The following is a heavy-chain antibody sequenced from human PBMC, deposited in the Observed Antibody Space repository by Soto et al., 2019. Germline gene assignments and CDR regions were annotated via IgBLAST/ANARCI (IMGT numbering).Heavy chain of an antibody. D-gene: IGHD1-26*01. CDR3: ARDLWDDLAVGESDY. CDR1: GFTFRNYG. CDR2: ISSNSSNTI. J-gene: IGHJ4*02. Sequence: EVQLVESGGGLVQPGGSLRLSCAASGFTFRNYGMNWVRQAPGKGLEWVSYISSNSSNTINYADSVKGLFTISRDNAKNYLYLQMNSRRAEDTALYYCARDLWDDLAVGESDYWGQGTLDTVSS. V-gene: IGHV3-48*01.